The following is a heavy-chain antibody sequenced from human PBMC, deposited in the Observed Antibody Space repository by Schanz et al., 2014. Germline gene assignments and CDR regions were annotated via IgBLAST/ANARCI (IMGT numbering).Heavy chain of an antibody. V-gene: IGHV3-23*04. Sequence: VQLVESGGGLVKPGGSLRLSCAASGFTFSNYAMSWVRQGPGKGLEWVSGISGGGGTRNYADSVKGRFTVFRDNSKRTLYLEINDPRAEDTAVYYCAKDSCSSTTCYGYGMDVWGQGSTXTVSS. J-gene: IGHJ6*02. CDR3: AKDSCSSTTCYGYGMDV. CDR2: ISGGGGTR. D-gene: IGHD2-2*01. CDR1: GFTFSNYA.